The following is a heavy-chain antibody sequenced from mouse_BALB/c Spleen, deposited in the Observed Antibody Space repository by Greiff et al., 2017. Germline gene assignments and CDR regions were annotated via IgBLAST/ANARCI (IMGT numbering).Heavy chain of an antibody. J-gene: IGHJ4*01. CDR1: GFTFSSYT. V-gene: IGHV5-12-2*01. D-gene: IGHD2-12*01. Sequence: EVQRVESGGGLVQPGGSLKLSCAASGFTFSSYTMSWVRQTPEKRLEWVAYISNGGGSTYYPDTVKGRFTISRDNAKNTLYLQMSSLKSEDAAMYYWARRGIRRRFYAMDYWGQGTSVTVSS. CDR2: ISNGGGST. CDR3: ARRGIRRRFYAMDY.